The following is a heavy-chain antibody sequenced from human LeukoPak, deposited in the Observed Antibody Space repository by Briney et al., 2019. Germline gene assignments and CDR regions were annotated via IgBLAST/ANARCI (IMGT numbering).Heavy chain of an antibody. CDR3: AKDPGYDSSGYHDY. CDR2: ISGSGGST. D-gene: IGHD3-22*01. CDR1: GFTFSSYA. V-gene: IGHV3-23*01. J-gene: IGHJ4*02. Sequence: GGSLRLSCAASGFTFSSYAMSWVRQAPGKGLEWVSAISGSGGSTYYADSVKGRFTISRDNSKNTLYLQMNSLRAEDTAVYYCAKDPGYDSSGYHDYWGQGTLVTVSS.